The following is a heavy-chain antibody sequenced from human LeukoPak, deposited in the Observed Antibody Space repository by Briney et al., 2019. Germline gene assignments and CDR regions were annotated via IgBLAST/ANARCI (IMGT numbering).Heavy chain of an antibody. CDR2: INPNSGGT. D-gene: IGHD4-17*01. V-gene: IGHV1-2*02. J-gene: IGHJ4*02. CDR3: ARGVMTTTFPVFDY. CDR1: GYTFTGYY. Sequence: ASVRVSCKPSGYTFTGYYIHWVRQAPGQGLEWMGWINPNSGGTNYAQKFQDRVTMTRDTSISTAYMELSSLRSDDTGVYFCARGVMTTTFPVFDYWGQGTLVTVSS.